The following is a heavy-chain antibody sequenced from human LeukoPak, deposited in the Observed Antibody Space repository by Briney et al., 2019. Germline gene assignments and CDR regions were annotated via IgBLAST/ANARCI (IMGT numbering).Heavy chain of an antibody. CDR1: GGSISSSSYY. Sequence: SETLSLTCTVSGGSISSSSYYWGWIRQPPGKGLEWIGSIYYSGSTYYNPSLKSRVTISVDTSKNQFSLKLSSVTAADTVVYYCARRGSSSRINWFDPWGQGTLVTVSS. J-gene: IGHJ5*02. CDR3: ARRGSSSRINWFDP. V-gene: IGHV4-39*01. D-gene: IGHD6-13*01. CDR2: IYYSGST.